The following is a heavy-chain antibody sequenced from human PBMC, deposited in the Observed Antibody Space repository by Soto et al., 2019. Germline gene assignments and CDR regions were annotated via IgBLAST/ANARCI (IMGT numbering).Heavy chain of an antibody. V-gene: IGHV1-2*04. CDR1: GYTFTGYY. J-gene: IGHJ6*03. D-gene: IGHD2-21*01. Sequence: ASVKVSCKASGYTFTGYYMHWVRQAPGQGLEWMGWINPNSGGTNYAQKFQGWVTMTRDTSISTAYMELSRLRSDDTAVYYCAVSNREIVGCGGASGYYYYYYMDVWGKGTTVTVSS. CDR3: AVSNREIVGCGGASGYYYYYYMDV. CDR2: INPNSGGT.